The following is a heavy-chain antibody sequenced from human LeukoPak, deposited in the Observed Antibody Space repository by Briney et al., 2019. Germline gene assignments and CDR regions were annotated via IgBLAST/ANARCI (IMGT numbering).Heavy chain of an antibody. Sequence: GGSLRLSCAASGFTFSSYAMHWVRQAPGKGLEWVAVISYDGSNKYYADSVKGRFTISRDNSKNTLYLQMNSLRAEDTAVYYCARLIRDGYNGGYWGQGTLVTVSS. J-gene: IGHJ4*02. CDR3: ARLIRDGYNGGY. CDR1: GFTFSSYA. D-gene: IGHD5-24*01. CDR2: ISYDGSNK. V-gene: IGHV3-30-3*01.